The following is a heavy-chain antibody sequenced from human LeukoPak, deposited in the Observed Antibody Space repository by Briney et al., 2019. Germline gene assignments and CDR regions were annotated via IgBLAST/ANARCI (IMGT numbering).Heavy chain of an antibody. CDR3: AKSPGGYSGPFGD. CDR2: ISTSGTAV. V-gene: IGHV3-11*04. J-gene: IGHJ4*02. CDR1: GFTFSDYY. Sequence: PGGSLRLSCAASGFTFSDYYMSWIRQAPGKGLEWVSYISTSGTAVYYADSVKGRFTISRDNAKNSLYLQMNSPRVEDTAVYYCAKSPGGYSGPFGDWGQGTLVTVSS. D-gene: IGHD5-12*01.